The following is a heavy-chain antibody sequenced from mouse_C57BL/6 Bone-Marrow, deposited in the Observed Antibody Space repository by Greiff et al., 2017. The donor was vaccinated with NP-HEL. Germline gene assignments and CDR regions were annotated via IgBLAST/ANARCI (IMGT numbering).Heavy chain of an antibody. V-gene: IGHV14-3*01. D-gene: IGHD1-1*01. CDR3: SRSYYYGSSYPWYFDV. Sequence: VQLQQSVAELVRPGASVKLSCTASGFNIKNTYMHWVKQRPEQGLEWIGRIDPANGNTKYAPKFQGKATITADTSSNTAYLQLSSLTSEDTAIYYCSRSYYYGSSYPWYFDVWGTGTTVTVSS. J-gene: IGHJ1*03. CDR2: IDPANGNT. CDR1: GFNIKNTY.